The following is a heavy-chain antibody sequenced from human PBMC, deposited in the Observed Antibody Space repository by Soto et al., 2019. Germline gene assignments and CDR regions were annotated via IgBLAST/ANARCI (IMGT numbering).Heavy chain of an antibody. CDR3: ARETLYCSGGSCYPDAFDI. CDR2: IYYSGST. Sequence: ETLSLTCTVSGGSISSYYWSWIRQPPGKGLEWIGYIYYSGSTNYNPSLKSRVTISVDTSKNQFSLKLSSVTAADTAVYYCARETLYCSGGSCYPDAFDIWGQGTMVTVSS. V-gene: IGHV4-59*01. CDR1: GGSISSYY. J-gene: IGHJ3*02. D-gene: IGHD2-15*01.